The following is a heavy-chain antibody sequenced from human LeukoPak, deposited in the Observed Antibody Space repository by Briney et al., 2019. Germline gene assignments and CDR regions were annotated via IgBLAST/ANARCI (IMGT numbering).Heavy chain of an antibody. CDR1: GDSVSSNSAA. CDR3: ARGVPGQLGAYFDY. J-gene: IGHJ4*02. D-gene: IGHD2-2*01. V-gene: IGHV6-1*01. CDR2: TYCRSKWYN. Sequence: SPTLSLTCAISGDSVSSNSAAWNWIRQSPSRGLEWLGRTYCRSKWYNDYAVSVKSRITINPDTSKNQFSLQLNSVTPEDTAVYYCARGVPGQLGAYFDYWGQGTLVTVSS.